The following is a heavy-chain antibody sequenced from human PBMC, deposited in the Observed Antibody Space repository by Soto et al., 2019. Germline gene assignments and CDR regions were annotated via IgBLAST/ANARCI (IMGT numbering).Heavy chain of an antibody. V-gene: IGHV1-69*01. Sequence: QVQLVQSGAEVKKPGSSVKVSCKASGGTFSSYSINWVRQAPGQGLEWMGEIIPIFGTANYAQKFQGRVTITADESMSTAYMELSSLRSEDKAVYYCARDGGRHSGGIDYWGQGTLVTVSS. CDR2: IIPIFGTA. CDR3: ARDGGRHSGGIDY. CDR1: GGTFSSYS. J-gene: IGHJ4*02. D-gene: IGHD1-26*01.